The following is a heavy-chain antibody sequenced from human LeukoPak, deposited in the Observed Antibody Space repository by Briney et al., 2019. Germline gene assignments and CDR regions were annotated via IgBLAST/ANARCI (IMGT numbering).Heavy chain of an antibody. CDR3: AKGFTVTTTD. CDR1: GFTFSSYE. J-gene: IGHJ4*02. D-gene: IGHD4-17*01. CDR2: ISSSGSTI. Sequence: SGGSLRLSCAASGFTFSSYEMNWVRQAPGKGLEWVSYISSSGSTIYYADSVKGRFTNSRDNYKNTLYLQMNSLRTEDTAVYYCAKGFTVTTTDWGQGTLVTVSS. V-gene: IGHV3-48*03.